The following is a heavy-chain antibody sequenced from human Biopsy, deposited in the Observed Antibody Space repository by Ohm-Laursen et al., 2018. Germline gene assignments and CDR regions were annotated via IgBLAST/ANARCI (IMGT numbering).Heavy chain of an antibody. D-gene: IGHD3-22*01. V-gene: IGHV1-46*01. CDR1: GYTFTSYY. J-gene: IGHJ4*02. Sequence: SVKVSCKASGYTFTSYYLHWVRQAPGQGLEWMGRINPNNDNTAYAQKFQGRITMTKDTSTSTVYMDLSSLTFDDSAVYYCARGPRGLVVITTTAHCFDYWGQGNLVTVSS. CDR2: INPNNDNT. CDR3: ARGPRGLVVITTTAHCFDY.